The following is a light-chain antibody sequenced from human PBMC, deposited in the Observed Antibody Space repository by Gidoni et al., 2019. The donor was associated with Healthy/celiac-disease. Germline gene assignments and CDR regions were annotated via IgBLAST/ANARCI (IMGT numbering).Light chain of an antibody. CDR2: AAA. CDR3: QQGHSFPYT. J-gene: IGKJ2*01. Sequence: DIQMTQSPSSVSASVGDRVTITCRASQGISNWLAWYQQKPGKAPKVLIYAAASLQSGVPSRFSGSGSGTDFTLTISSLQPEDSATYFCQQGHSFPYTFXQXTKLEIK. V-gene: IGKV1-12*01. CDR1: QGISNW.